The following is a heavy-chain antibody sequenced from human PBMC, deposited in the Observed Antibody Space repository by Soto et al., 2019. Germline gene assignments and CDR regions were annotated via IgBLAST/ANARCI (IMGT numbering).Heavy chain of an antibody. CDR3: AHSGWDDILTGYSGWFDP. CDR1: GFSLSTSGVG. V-gene: IGHV2-5*02. J-gene: IGHJ5*02. D-gene: IGHD3-9*01. Sequence: QITLKESGPTLVKPTQTLTLTCTFSGFSLSTSGVGVGWIRQPPGKALEWLALIYWDDDKRYSASLKSRLTITKDTPKNQVVLTMTNMDPVDTATYYCAHSGWDDILTGYSGWFDPWGQGTLVTVSS. CDR2: IYWDDDK.